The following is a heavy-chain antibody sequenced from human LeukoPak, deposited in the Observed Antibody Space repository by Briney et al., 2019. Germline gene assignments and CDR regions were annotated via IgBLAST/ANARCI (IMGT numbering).Heavy chain of an antibody. CDR1: GGSVSSGSYY. V-gene: IGHV4-61*01. J-gene: IGHJ4*02. CDR3: AREGGYCSGGSCVDY. D-gene: IGHD2-15*01. Sequence: SETLSLTCTVSGGSVSSGSYYWSWIRQPPGKGLERIGYIYYSGSTNYNPSLKSRVTISVDTSKSQFSLKLSSVTAADTAVYYCAREGGYCSGGSCVDYWGQGTLVTVSS. CDR2: IYYSGST.